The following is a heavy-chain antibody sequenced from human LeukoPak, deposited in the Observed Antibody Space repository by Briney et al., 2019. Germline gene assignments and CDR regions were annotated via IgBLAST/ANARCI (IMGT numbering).Heavy chain of an antibody. CDR2: MNPNSGNT. V-gene: IGHV1-8*01. CDR3: AREEAPYRTIYDAFDI. D-gene: IGHD3-9*01. Sequence: GASVKVSCKASGYTFTSYDINWVRQATGQGLEWMGWMNPNSGNTGYAQKFQGRVTMTRNTSISTAYMELSSLRSEDTAVYYCAREEAPYRTIYDAFDIWGQGTMVTVSS. CDR1: GYTFTSYD. J-gene: IGHJ3*02.